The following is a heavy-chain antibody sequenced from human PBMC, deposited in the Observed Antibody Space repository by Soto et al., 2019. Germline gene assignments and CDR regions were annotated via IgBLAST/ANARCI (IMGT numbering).Heavy chain of an antibody. V-gene: IGHV5-51*01. Sequence: PGESLKISCKGSGYSFTSYWIGWVRQMPGKGLEWMGIIYPGDSDTRYSPSFQGQVTISADKSISTAYLQWSSLKASDTAMYYCARRVSYCSGGSCSYYYYMDVWGKGTTVTVSS. CDR2: IYPGDSDT. J-gene: IGHJ6*03. CDR1: GYSFTSYW. CDR3: ARRVSYCSGGSCSYYYYMDV. D-gene: IGHD2-15*01.